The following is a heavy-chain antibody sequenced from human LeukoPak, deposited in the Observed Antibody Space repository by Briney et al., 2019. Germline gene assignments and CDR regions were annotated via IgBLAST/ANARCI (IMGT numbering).Heavy chain of an antibody. J-gene: IGHJ4*02. D-gene: IGHD5-18*01. V-gene: IGHV1-8*02. CDR2: MNPNSGNT. CDR3: ARGLGRTAMVTRGGVRFDY. CDR1: GYTFTGYY. Sequence: ASVKVSCKASGYTFTGYYMHWVRQATGQGLEWMGWMNPNSGNTGYAQKFQGRVAMTRNTSITTAYMGLSSLRSEDTAVYYCARGLGRTAMVTRGGVRFDYWGQGTLVTVSS.